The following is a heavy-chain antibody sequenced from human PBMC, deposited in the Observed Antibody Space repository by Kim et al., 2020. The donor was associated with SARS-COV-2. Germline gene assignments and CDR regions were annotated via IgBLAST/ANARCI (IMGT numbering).Heavy chain of an antibody. V-gene: IGHV4-31*03. CDR1: GASISSGDSF. Sequence: SQTLSLTCTVSGASISSGDSFWSWIRHHPGKGLEWIGYIYHNGTTYSNPSLRSRITMSVDMSENHFSLKLTSVTAADTAIYYCARLNLFDWLFTFDYWGQGTLVTVSS. CDR2: IYHNGTT. J-gene: IGHJ4*02. CDR3: ARLNLFDWLFTFDY. D-gene: IGHD3-9*01.